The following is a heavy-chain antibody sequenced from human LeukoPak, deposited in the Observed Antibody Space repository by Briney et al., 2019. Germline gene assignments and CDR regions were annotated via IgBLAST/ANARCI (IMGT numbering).Heavy chain of an antibody. Sequence: ASVKVSCKASGYTFTSYGINWVRQAPGQGLEWMGWISPYNGNTHYAQNLQGRVTMTTDTSTSTAYMELRSLRSDDTAVYYCAREVYYGSGSYFDSWGQGTLVTVSS. CDR3: AREVYYGSGSYFDS. V-gene: IGHV1-18*01. CDR1: GYTFTSYG. CDR2: ISPYNGNT. D-gene: IGHD3-10*01. J-gene: IGHJ4*02.